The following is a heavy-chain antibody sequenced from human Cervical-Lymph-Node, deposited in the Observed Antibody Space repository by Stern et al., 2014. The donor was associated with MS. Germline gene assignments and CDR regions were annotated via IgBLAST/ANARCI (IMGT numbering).Heavy chain of an antibody. J-gene: IGHJ4*02. CDR1: GFSLNSRGVG. D-gene: IGHD3-10*01. Sequence: QVTLKESGPTLVKPTQTLTLTCTFSGFSLNSRGVGVAWIRRPPGKALEWLALLFWEGDKRYSPSLDSRLTITKDSSKSQVVLTMTNMDPMDTATYYCAHRGDSGSYYSRHFDYWGQGALVTVSS. CDR2: LFWEGDK. V-gene: IGHV2-5*02. CDR3: AHRGDSGSYYSRHFDY.